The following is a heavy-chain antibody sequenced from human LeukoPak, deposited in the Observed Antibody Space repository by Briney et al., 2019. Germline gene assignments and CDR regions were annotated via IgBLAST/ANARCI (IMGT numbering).Heavy chain of an antibody. J-gene: IGHJ4*02. CDR3: ARGGFWSGYSAGDY. CDR1: GGSISSYY. Sequence: SETLSLTCTVSGGSISSYYWSWIRQPPGKGLEWIGYIYYSGSTNYNPSLKSRVTISIDTSKNQFSLKLSSVTAADTAVYYCARGGFWSGYSAGDYWGQGTLVTVSS. D-gene: IGHD3-3*01. V-gene: IGHV4-59*01. CDR2: IYYSGST.